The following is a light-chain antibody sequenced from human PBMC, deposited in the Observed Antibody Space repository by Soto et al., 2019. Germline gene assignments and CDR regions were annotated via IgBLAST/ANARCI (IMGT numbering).Light chain of an antibody. CDR3: SSKRSSDTLYV. Sequence: QSALTQPASVSGSPGQSITISCTGTSGDIGSYTYVSWYQQYPGKAPKLIIYEVTYRPSGVSARFSGSKSGNTASLTVSGLQAEDEADYYCSSKRSSDTLYVFGTGTKVTVL. J-gene: IGLJ1*01. V-gene: IGLV2-14*01. CDR2: EVT. CDR1: SGDIGSYTY.